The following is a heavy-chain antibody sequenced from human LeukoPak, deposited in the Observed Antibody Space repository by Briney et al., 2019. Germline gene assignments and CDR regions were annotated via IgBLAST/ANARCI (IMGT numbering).Heavy chain of an antibody. CDR3: ARVYYGRTYDYWYFDL. CDR1: GGAISGYY. D-gene: IGHD3-10*01. J-gene: IGHJ2*01. V-gene: IGHV4-59*01. CDR2: IFYSGST. Sequence: SETLSLTCTVSGGAISGYYWSWIRQPPGKGLEWIGYIFYSGSTNYNPSLKSRVTLSVDTSKNQFSLKLSSVTAADTAVYFCARVYYGRTYDYWYFDLWGRGTLVTVSS.